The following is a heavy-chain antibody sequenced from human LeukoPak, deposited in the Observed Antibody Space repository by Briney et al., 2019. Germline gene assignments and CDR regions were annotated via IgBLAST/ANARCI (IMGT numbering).Heavy chain of an antibody. V-gene: IGHV3-48*04. CDR1: GFTFSSYS. CDR3: AKPLMAHDAFDI. D-gene: IGHD5-12*01. Sequence: PGGSLRLSCAASGFTFSSYSMHWIRQAPGKGLEWVSYISSSGSTVYYADSVKGRFTISRDNAKNSLYLQMNSLRAEDTAVYYCAKPLMAHDAFDIWGQGTMVTVSS. CDR2: ISSSGSTV. J-gene: IGHJ3*02.